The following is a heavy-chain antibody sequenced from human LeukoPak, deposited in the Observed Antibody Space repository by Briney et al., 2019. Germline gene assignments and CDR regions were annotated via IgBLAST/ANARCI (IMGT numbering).Heavy chain of an antibody. CDR2: IYHSGST. CDR3: ARDSSYYDSSLDY. D-gene: IGHD3-22*01. CDR1: GGSISSSNW. J-gene: IGHJ4*02. Sequence: PSETLSLTCAVSGGSISSSNWWSWVRQPPGKGLEWIGEIYHSGSTNYNPSLKSRVTISVDKSKNQFSLKLSSVTAADTAVYYCARDSSYYDSSLDYWGQGTLVTVSS. V-gene: IGHV4-4*02.